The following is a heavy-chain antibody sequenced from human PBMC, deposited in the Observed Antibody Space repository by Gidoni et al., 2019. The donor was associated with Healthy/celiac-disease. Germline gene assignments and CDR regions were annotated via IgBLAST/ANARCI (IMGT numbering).Heavy chain of an antibody. V-gene: IGHV5-51*01. CDR3: ARHSQDYYDSRGGEVDY. CDR1: GYSFTSYW. J-gene: IGHJ4*02. CDR2: IYPGDSDT. D-gene: IGHD3-22*01. Sequence: EVQLVQSGAEVKKPGESLKISCKGSGYSFTSYWTGWGRQMPGKGLKWMGIIYPGDSDTRYSPSFQGQVTISADKSISTAYLQWSSLKASDTAMYYCARHSQDYYDSRGGEVDYWGQGTLVTVSS.